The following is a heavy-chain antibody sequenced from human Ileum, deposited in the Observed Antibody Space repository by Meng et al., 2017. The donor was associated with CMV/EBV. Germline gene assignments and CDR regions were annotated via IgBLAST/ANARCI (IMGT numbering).Heavy chain of an antibody. CDR2: IYCGDSDT. D-gene: IGHD3-22*01. J-gene: IGHJ3*02. Sequence: GGSLRLSCTGSGYSFSTYWIGWVRQMPGKGLEWMGIIYCGDSDTRYSPSFQGQVTISADKSTSTAYLQWNSLKASDTAMYYCARRPVVVTTGDTFDIWGQGTMVTVSS. V-gene: IGHV5-51*01. CDR1: GYSFSTYW. CDR3: ARRPVVVTTGDTFDI.